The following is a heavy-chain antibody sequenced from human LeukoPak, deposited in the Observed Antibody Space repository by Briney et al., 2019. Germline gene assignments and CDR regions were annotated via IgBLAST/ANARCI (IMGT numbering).Heavy chain of an antibody. V-gene: IGHV3-7*01. CDR1: GFTFSGYW. D-gene: IGHD3-10*01. J-gene: IGHJ4*02. CDR3: ARDLVLRDY. CDR2: IEQDGSEK. Sequence: GGSLRLSCAASGFTFSGYWMTWVRQAPGKGLEWVANIEQDGSEKYYVDSVKGRFTISRDNANNSLYLQMNSLRAEDTAVYYCARDLVLRDYWGQGTLVTVSS.